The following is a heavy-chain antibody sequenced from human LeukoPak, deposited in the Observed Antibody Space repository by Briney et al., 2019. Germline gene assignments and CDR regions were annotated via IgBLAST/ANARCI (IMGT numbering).Heavy chain of an antibody. J-gene: IGHJ4*02. CDR3: VLRHYYGSAALGY. V-gene: IGHV7-4-1*02. D-gene: IGHD3-10*01. CDR1: GYTFTSYA. Sequence: GASVKVSCKASGYTFTSYAMNWVRQAPEQGLEWMGWINTNTGNPTYVQGFTGRFVFSLDTSVSTAYLQISSLKAEDTAVYYCVLRHYYGSAALGYWGQGTLVTVSS. CDR2: INTNTGNP.